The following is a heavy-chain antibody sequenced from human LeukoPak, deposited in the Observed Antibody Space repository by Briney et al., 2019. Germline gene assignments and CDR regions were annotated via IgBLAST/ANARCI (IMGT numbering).Heavy chain of an antibody. J-gene: IGHJ4*02. V-gene: IGHV3-21*01. D-gene: IGHD6-6*01. CDR3: ARLSSIAARGTRAYDY. Sequence: PGGSLGLSCAASVVTFSSYSMNWVREARGKGVEGGSSISSSSSYIYYADSVKGRFTISRDTAKNSLSLQMNSLKAEDTAVYYCARLSSIAARGTRAYDYWGQGTLVTVSS. CDR1: VVTFSSYS. CDR2: ISSSSSYI.